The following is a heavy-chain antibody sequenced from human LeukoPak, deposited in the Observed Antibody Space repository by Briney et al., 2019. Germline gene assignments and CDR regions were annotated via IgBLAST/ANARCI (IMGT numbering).Heavy chain of an antibody. D-gene: IGHD3-9*01. V-gene: IGHV3-23*01. J-gene: IGHJ5*01. Sequence: DSVKGRFTISRDNSKNTLNLQMNSLRAEATAVYYCAKFSGDVDVLRYFDWFKNNWFDYWGQGTLVTVSS. CDR3: AKFSGDVDVLRYFDWFKNNWFDY.